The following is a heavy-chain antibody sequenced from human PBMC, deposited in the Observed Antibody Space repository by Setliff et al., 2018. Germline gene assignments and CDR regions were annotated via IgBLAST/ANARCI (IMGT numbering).Heavy chain of an antibody. Sequence: SETLSLTCTVSGGSVSTYYWSWIRQPPGKGLEWIGFIFYSGYTHYNPSLKSRVTMSVDVSRDQFSLALSSVTAADTAVYFCARGSGRGYSYGRFDYLGQGSLVTV. CDR2: IFYSGYT. J-gene: IGHJ4*02. CDR3: ARGSGRGYSYGRFDY. D-gene: IGHD5-18*01. V-gene: IGHV4-59*02. CDR1: GGSVSTYY.